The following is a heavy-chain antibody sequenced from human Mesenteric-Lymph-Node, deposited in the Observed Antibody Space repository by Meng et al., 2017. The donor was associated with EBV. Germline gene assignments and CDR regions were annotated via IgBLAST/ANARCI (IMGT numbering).Heavy chain of an antibody. J-gene: IGHJ4*02. CDR1: GGSISSGNYY. CDR3: ATNDNYRNDY. D-gene: IGHD5-24*01. V-gene: IGHV4-31*03. CDR2: IYYTGHT. Sequence: VQLQESGPGLVKASQTLSLNFTVSGGSISSGNYYWNWIRQHPGKGLEWIGYIYYTGHTYYNPSLRSRVTISIDTSKNQFSLSLHSVTAADTAVYYCATNDNYRNDYWGQGTLVTVSS.